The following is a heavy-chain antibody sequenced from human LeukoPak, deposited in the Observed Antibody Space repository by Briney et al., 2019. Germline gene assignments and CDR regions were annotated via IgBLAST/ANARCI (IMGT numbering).Heavy chain of an antibody. CDR1: GFTFSSYG. V-gene: IGHV3-30*02. J-gene: IGHJ4*02. CDR2: IRYDGSNK. Sequence: PGGSLRLSCAASGFTFSSYGMHWVRQAPGKGLEWVAFIRYDGSNKYYADSVKGRFTISRDNSKNTLYLQMNSLRAEDTAVYYCAKDPTLLRPSSLDYWGQGTLVTVSS. CDR3: AKDPTLLRPSSLDY.